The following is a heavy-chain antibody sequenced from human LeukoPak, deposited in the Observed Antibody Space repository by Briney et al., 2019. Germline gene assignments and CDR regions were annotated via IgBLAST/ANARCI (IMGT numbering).Heavy chain of an antibody. J-gene: IGHJ6*03. V-gene: IGHV3-23*01. CDR2: ISGSSGST. CDR1: GFTFSNYA. D-gene: IGHD2-2*01. Sequence: PGGSLRLSCAASGFTFSNYAMSWVRQAPGKGLEWVSAISGSSGSTYYADSVKGRFTISRDNSKNTLYLQMNSLRAEDTAVYYCAYCSSTSCWGDYYHYMDVWDKGTTVTVSS. CDR3: AYCSSTSCWGDYYHYMDV.